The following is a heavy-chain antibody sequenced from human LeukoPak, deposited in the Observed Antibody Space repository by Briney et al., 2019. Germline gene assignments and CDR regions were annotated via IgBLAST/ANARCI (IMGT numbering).Heavy chain of an antibody. V-gene: IGHV4-59*01. CDR2: ISYSGST. D-gene: IGHD3-10*01. Sequence: SETLSLTCTVSGGSISPYFWSWIRQPPGKGLEWIGYISYSGSTNYNPSLKSRVTISVDTSKNQFSLQLSSVTAADTAVYYCARDDYRGVTNFDPWGRGTLVTVSS. CDR1: GGSISPYF. CDR3: ARDDYRGVTNFDP. J-gene: IGHJ5*02.